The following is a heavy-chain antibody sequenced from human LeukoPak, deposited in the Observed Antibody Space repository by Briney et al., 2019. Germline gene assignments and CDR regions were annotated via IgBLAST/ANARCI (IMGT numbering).Heavy chain of an antibody. J-gene: IGHJ4*02. Sequence: PGGSLRLSCAASGFIVTNNYMAWVRQGPGKGLEWVSAIYGGDTTEYADSVKGRFTISRDKSKNSLYLQMNSLRAEDTAVYYCASGYDSSGYYYNYWGQGTLVTVSS. CDR2: IYGGDTT. D-gene: IGHD3-22*01. CDR3: ASGYDSSGYYYNY. V-gene: IGHV3-53*01. CDR1: GFIVTNNY.